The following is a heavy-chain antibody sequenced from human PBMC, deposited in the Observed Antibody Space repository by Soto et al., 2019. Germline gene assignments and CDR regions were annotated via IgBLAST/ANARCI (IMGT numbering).Heavy chain of an antibody. CDR3: ARVMTWGYDFWSGYFGAFDI. CDR1: GGSFSGYY. CDR2: INHSGST. D-gene: IGHD3-3*01. J-gene: IGHJ3*02. V-gene: IGHV4-34*01. Sequence: LSLTCAVYGGSFSGYYWSWIRQPPGKGLEWIGEINHSGSTNYNPSLKSRVTISVDTSKSQFSLKLSSVTAADTAVYYCARVMTWGYDFWSGYFGAFDIWGQGTMVT.